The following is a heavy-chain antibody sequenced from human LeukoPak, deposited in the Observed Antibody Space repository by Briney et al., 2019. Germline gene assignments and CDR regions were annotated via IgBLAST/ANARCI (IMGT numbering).Heavy chain of an antibody. V-gene: IGHV4-59*01. CDR1: GGSISSYY. Sequence: PSETLSLTCTVSGGSISSYYWSWIRQPPGKGLEWIGYIYYSGSTNYNPSLKSRVTISVDTSKNQFSLKLSSVTAADTAVYYCARVDSGSYFWFDYWGQGTLVTVSS. J-gene: IGHJ4*02. CDR3: ARVDSGSYFWFDY. D-gene: IGHD1-26*01. CDR2: IYYSGST.